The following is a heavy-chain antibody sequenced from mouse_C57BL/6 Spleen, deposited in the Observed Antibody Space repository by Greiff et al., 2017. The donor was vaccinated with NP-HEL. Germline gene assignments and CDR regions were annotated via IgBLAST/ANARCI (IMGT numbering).Heavy chain of an antibody. D-gene: IGHD1-1*01. J-gene: IGHJ4*01. CDR2: ILPGSGST. CDR1: GYTFTGYW. Sequence: QVQLKQSGAELMKPGASVKLSCKATGYTFTGYWIEWVKQRPGHGLEWIGEILPGSGSTNYNEKFKGKATFTADTSSNTAYMQLSSLTTEDSAIYYCARADYYGSSYGDAMDYWGQGTSVTVSS. V-gene: IGHV1-9*01. CDR3: ARADYYGSSYGDAMDY.